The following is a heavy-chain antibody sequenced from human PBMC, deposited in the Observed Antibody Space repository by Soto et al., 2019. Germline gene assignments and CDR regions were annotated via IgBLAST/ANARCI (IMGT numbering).Heavy chain of an antibody. Sequence: GASVKVSCKASGGTFSSYAISWVRQAPGQGLEWMGGIISIFGTANYAQKFQGRVTITADESTSTAYMELNNLESEDTAVYYCSRDDSDWFFNWGRGTLVTVSS. CDR3: SRDDSDWFFN. CDR2: IISIFGTA. D-gene: IGHD3-9*01. J-gene: IGHJ4*02. CDR1: GGTFSSYA. V-gene: IGHV1-69*13.